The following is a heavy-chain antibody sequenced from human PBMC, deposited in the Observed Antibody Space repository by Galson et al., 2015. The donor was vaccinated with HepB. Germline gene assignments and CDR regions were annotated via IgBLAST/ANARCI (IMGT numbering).Heavy chain of an antibody. CDR1: GFTFSSYE. CDR3: ARGEIVVVVAAWVYFDY. J-gene: IGHJ4*02. CDR2: ISSSGSTI. V-gene: IGHV3-48*03. Sequence: SLRLSCAASGFTFSSYEMNWVRQAPGKGLEWVSYISSSGSTIYYADSVKGRFTISRDNAKNSLYLQMNSLRAEDTAVYYCARGEIVVVVAAWVYFDYWGQGTLVTVSS. D-gene: IGHD2-15*01.